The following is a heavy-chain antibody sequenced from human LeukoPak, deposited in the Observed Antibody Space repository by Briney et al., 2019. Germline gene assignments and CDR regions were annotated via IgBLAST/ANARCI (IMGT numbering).Heavy chain of an antibody. D-gene: IGHD3-22*01. Sequence: PSQTLSLTCTVSGGSISSGGYYWSWIRQHPGKGLEWIGYIYYSGSTYYNPSLKSRVTISVDTSKNQFSLKLSSVTAADTAVYYCARGSRYYDSSGYYPLIDYWGQGTLVTVSS. CDR2: IYYSGST. CDR1: GGSISSGGYY. CDR3: ARGSRYYDSSGYYPLIDY. J-gene: IGHJ4*02. V-gene: IGHV4-31*03.